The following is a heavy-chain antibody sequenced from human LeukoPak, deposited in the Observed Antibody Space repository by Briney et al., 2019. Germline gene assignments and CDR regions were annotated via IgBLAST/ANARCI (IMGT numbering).Heavy chain of an antibody. J-gene: IGHJ4*02. V-gene: IGHV3-48*04. CDR2: ISSSSSTI. CDR1: GFTFSSYS. CDR3: ARVGLEKLVYFDY. Sequence: GGSLRLSCAASGFTFSSYSMNWVRQAPGKGLEWVSYISSSSSTIYYADSVKGRFTISRDNAKNSLYLQMNSLRAEDTAVYYCARVGLEKLVYFDYWGQGTLVTVSS. D-gene: IGHD1-7*01.